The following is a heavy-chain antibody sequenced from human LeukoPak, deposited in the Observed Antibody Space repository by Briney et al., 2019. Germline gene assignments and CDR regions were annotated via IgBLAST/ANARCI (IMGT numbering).Heavy chain of an antibody. Sequence: PGGSLRLSCAASGFTFSSFAMTWVRQAPGKGLEWVASITSSQGRAYTTDSVKGRFTISRDNSRSTLYLQMNNLRVEDTAVYYCSKDPNGDYIGAFDSWGQGTLVTVSS. CDR3: SKDPNGDYIGAFDS. CDR1: GFTFSSFA. D-gene: IGHD4-17*01. CDR2: ITSSQGRA. J-gene: IGHJ5*01. V-gene: IGHV3-23*01.